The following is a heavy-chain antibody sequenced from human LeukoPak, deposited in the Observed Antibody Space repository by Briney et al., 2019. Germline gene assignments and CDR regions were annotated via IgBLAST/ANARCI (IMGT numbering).Heavy chain of an antibody. V-gene: IGHV1-69*05. CDR1: GGTFSSYA. CDR3: ARALAAAAGRRAGMMGD. Sequence: GASVKVSCKASGGTFSSYAISWVRQAPGQGLEWMGGIIPIFGTANYAQKFQGRVTMTRDMSTSTVYMELSSLKYEDTAVYYCARALAAAAGRRAGMMGDWGQGTLVTVSS. D-gene: IGHD6-13*01. J-gene: IGHJ4*02. CDR2: IIPIFGTA.